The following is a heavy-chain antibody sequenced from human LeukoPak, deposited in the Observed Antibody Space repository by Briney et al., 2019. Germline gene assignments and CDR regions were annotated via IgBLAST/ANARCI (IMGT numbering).Heavy chain of an antibody. CDR3: ARDGLVVGDDAFDI. J-gene: IGHJ3*02. V-gene: IGHV4-59*01. CDR2: IYYSGST. D-gene: IGHD2-2*01. Sequence: SETLSLTCNVSGGSISSYYWSWIRQPPGKGLEWIGYIYYSGSTNYNPSLKSRVTISVDTSKNQFSLKLSSVTAADTAVYYCARDGLVVGDDAFDIWGQGTMVTVSS. CDR1: GGSISSYY.